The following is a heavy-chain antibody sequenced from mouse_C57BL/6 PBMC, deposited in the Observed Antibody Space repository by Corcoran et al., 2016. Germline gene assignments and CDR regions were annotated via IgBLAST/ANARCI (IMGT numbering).Heavy chain of an antibody. V-gene: IGHV3-6*01. J-gene: IGHJ3*01. CDR2: ISYDGSN. CDR3: AEGSWFAY. CDR1: VYSITSGYY. Sequence: DVQLQESGPGLVKPSQSLSLTCSVTVYSITSGYYWNWILQFPGNKLEWMGYISYDGSNNYNPSLKNRISITRDTSKNQFFLKLNSVTTDDTATYYCAEGSWFAYWGQGTLVTVSA.